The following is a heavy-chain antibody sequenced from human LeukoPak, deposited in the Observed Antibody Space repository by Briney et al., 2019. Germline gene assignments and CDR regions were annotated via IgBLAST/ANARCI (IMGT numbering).Heavy chain of an antibody. CDR3: ARDRMFGHYPYYFDY. J-gene: IGHJ4*02. CDR2: ISYDGSNK. D-gene: IGHD4-17*01. Sequence: GGSLRLSCAASGFTFSSYAMHWVREAPGKGLEGVAVISYDGSNKYYAASVQGRFTISRDNSKNTLYLQMNSLRAEDTAVYYCARDRMFGHYPYYFDYWGQGTLVTASS. V-gene: IGHV3-30-3*01. CDR1: GFTFSSYA.